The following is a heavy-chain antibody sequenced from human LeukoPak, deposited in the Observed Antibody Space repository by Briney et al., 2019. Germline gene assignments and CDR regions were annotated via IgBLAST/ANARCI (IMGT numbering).Heavy chain of an antibody. Sequence: RSGGSLRLSCAAPGYTFSTYWLHWVRHGPGNGLVWVSRINEDGTSTSYAESVRGRFTISRDNAKNTLYLQMNSRRAEDAAVYYCTRDTFGARDSWGQGTLVTVSS. CDR1: GYTFSTYW. D-gene: IGHD3-10*01. CDR3: TRDTFGARDS. J-gene: IGHJ4*02. CDR2: INEDGTST. V-gene: IGHV3-74*01.